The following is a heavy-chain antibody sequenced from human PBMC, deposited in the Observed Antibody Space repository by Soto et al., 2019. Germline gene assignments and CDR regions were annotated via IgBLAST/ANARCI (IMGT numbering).Heavy chain of an antibody. Sequence: ASVKVSCKASGYTFTSYGMNWVRPAPGRGLEWMGWINPGNGNTKYSQKFQGRVIIERDTSASTAYMELSSLRSEDTAVYYCARATYTSGGSPTFAMDVWGQGTTVTVSS. CDR3: ARATYTSGGSPTFAMDV. CDR2: INPGNGNT. CDR1: GYTFTSYG. J-gene: IGHJ6*02. D-gene: IGHD3-10*01. V-gene: IGHV1-3*01.